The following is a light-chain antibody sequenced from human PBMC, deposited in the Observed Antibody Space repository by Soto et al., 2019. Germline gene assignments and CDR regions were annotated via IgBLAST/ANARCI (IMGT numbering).Light chain of an antibody. CDR3: QQYGSSPRT. CDR1: QSVSSSY. Sequence: EIVLTQSPGPLSLSPGERATLSCRASQSVSSSYLAWYQQKPGQAPRLLIYGASSSATGIPDRFSGSGSGTDFTLTISRLVPEDFAVYYCQQYGSSPRTFGQGTKLEIK. V-gene: IGKV3-20*01. J-gene: IGKJ2*01. CDR2: GAS.